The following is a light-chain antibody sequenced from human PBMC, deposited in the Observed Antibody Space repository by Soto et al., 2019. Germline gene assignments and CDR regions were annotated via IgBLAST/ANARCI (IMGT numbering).Light chain of an antibody. CDR1: SSNIGKNF. V-gene: IGLV1-51*02. Sequence: QSVLTQPPSVSAAPGQTVTISCSGSSSNIGKNFVSWYQQFPGTAPKVLISENNKRLSGIPDRFSGSKSGTSVTLGITGLQTGDEAFYYCASWDSSLYGVVFGGGTKLTVL. CDR2: ENN. J-gene: IGLJ2*01. CDR3: ASWDSSLYGVV.